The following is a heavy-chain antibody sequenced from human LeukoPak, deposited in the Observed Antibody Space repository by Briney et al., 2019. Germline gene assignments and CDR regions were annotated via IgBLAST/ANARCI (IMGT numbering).Heavy chain of an antibody. D-gene: IGHD6-13*01. Sequence: ASVKVSCKASGYTFTGYYMHWVRQAPGQGLEWMGWINPNSGGTNYAQKFQGWVTMTRDTSISTAYMELSRLRSDDTAVYYCAREAAAATPPFDYWGQGTLVTVSS. V-gene: IGHV1-2*04. J-gene: IGHJ4*02. CDR1: GYTFTGYY. CDR2: INPNSGGT. CDR3: AREAAAATPPFDY.